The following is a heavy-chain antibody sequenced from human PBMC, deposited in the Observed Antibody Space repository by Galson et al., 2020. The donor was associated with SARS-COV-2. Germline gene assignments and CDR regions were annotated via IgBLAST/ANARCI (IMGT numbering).Heavy chain of an antibody. V-gene: IGHV3-23*01. CDR3: AHRGETMVRGVMGAFDI. Sequence: GGSLRLSCAASGFTFSSYDMSWVRQAPGKGLEWVSAISGSGGSTYYADSVKGRFTISRDNSKNTLYLQMNSLRAEDTAVYYCAHRGETMVRGVMGAFDIWGQGKMVTVSS. CDR1: GFTFSSYD. D-gene: IGHD3-10*01. J-gene: IGHJ3*02. CDR2: ISGSGGST.